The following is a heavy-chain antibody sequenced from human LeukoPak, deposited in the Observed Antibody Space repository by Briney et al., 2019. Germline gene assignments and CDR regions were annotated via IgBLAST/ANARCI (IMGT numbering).Heavy chain of an antibody. CDR2: IIPIFGTA. V-gene: IGHV1-69*13. CDR1: GGTFYG. J-gene: IGHJ4*02. D-gene: IGHD2-21*01. Sequence: SVKVSCKASGGTFYGISWVRQAPGQGLEWMGGIIPIFGTANYAQKFQGRVTITADESTSTAYMELSRLRSEDTAVYYCASGFRIPVGAILWYFDYWGRGTLVTVSS. CDR3: ASGFRIPVGAILWYFDY.